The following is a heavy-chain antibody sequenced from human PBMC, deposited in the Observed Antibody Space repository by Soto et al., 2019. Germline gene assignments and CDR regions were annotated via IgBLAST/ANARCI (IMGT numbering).Heavy chain of an antibody. CDR2: ISSSSSYI. J-gene: IGHJ3*02. CDR1: GFTFSSYS. CDR3: ASIKSRHAAFDI. Sequence: GGSLRLSCAASGFTFSSYSMNWVRQAPGKGLEWVSSISSSSSYIYYADSVKGRFTISRDNAKNSLYLQMNSLRAEDTAVYYCASIKSRHAAFDIWGQGTMVTVSS. V-gene: IGHV3-21*01.